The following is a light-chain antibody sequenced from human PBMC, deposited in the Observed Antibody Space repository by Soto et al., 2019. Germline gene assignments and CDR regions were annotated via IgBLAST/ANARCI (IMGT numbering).Light chain of an antibody. CDR2: NSN. J-gene: IGLJ3*02. CDR1: TSNIGNNP. V-gene: IGLV1-44*01. CDR3: AAWDDSLNAWL. Sequence: QSALTQPPSASETPGQRVTFSCSGDTSNIGNNPVNWYQQVPGTAPRLLIYNSNERPSGVPDRFSGSRSGTSASLAISGLQSEDEADYYCAAWDDSLNAWLFGGGTKVTVL.